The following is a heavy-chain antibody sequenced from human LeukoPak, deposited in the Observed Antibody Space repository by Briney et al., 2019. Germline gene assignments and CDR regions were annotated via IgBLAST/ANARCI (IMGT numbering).Heavy chain of an antibody. J-gene: IGHJ4*02. CDR2: INPNSGDA. CDR1: GYTFTGYY. D-gene: IGHD4-17*01. V-gene: IGHV1-2*02. Sequence: ASVKVSCKASGYTFTGYYMFWVRQAPGQGLEWMGWINPNSGDANYAQKFQGRVTITADESTSTAYMELSSLRSEDTAVYYCARGYGHFDYWGQGTLVTVSS. CDR3: ARGYGHFDY.